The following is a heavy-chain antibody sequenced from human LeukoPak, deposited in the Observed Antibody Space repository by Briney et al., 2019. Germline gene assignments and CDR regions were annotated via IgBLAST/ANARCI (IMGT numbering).Heavy chain of an antibody. CDR3: AREASEGLLPTAH. CDR2: ISGSGSSM. D-gene: IGHD2-21*01. Sequence: PGGSLRLSCAASGFTFSNYGMNWVRQARGKGLEWVSDISGSGSSMHYADSVKGRFTISRDNAKKSVFLQMNSLRAEDTAVYYCAREASEGLLPTAHWGQGTLVTVSS. V-gene: IGHV3-48*03. CDR1: GFTFSNYG. J-gene: IGHJ4*02.